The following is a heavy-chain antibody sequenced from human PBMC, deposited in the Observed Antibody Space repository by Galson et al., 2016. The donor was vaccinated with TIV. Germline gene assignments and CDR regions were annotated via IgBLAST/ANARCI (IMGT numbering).Heavy chain of an antibody. D-gene: IGHD5-18*01. V-gene: IGHV5-51*03. CDR3: ARLAANNYGYVYFDC. CDR2: IHLRDLET. Sequence: QSGAEVKKPGESLKISCKGSGYSFTNYWIGWVRQMPGKGLEWMGIIHLRDLETRYSPSFQGQVTIAADNSITTAYLQWSSLKASDTAIYYCARLAANNYGYVYFDCWGQGTLVTVSS. J-gene: IGHJ4*02. CDR1: GYSFTNYW.